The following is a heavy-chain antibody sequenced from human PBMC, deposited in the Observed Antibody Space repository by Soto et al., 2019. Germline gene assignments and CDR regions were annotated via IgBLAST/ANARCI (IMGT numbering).Heavy chain of an antibody. D-gene: IGHD1-26*01. CDR3: ARVGSSCHSGGFYYYYGLGV. V-gene: IGHV4-61*01. CDR1: GDSVGNGPYY. J-gene: IGHJ6*02. CDR2: IYYSGST. Sequence: QVRLQESGPGLVKPSETLSLSCLVSGDSVGNGPYYWSWIRQSPGERLEWIAYIYYSGSTNVNPSLESRVNISIDMSKNQFFLELRSVTAADAAVYFCARVGSSCHSGGFYYYYGLGVWGQGTTVAISS.